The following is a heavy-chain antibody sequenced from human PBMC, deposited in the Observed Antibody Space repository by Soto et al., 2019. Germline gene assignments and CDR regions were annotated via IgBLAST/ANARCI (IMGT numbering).Heavy chain of an antibody. CDR3: ARRRYSSSSAN. CDR2: INHSGST. J-gene: IGHJ4*02. Sequence: SETLSLTCAVYGGSFSGYYWSWIRQPPGKGLEWIGEINHSGSTNYNPSLKSRVTISVDTSKNQFSLKLSSVTAADTAVYYCARRRYSSSSANWGQGTLVTVSS. CDR1: GGSFSGYY. V-gene: IGHV4-34*01. D-gene: IGHD6-6*01.